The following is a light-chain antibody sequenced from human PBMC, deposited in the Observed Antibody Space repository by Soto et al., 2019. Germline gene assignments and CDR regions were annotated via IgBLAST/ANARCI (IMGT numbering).Light chain of an antibody. CDR3: QQYGISPGFT. V-gene: IGKV3-20*01. Sequence: EVVLTQSPGTLSLSPGERATLSCRASQRINNNFLAWYQQKPGQAPRLHIYGASSRATGIPDRFTGSGSGTDFTLTISRLEPEDFAVYYCQQYGISPGFTFGPGTKVDIK. CDR2: GAS. CDR1: QRINNNF. J-gene: IGKJ3*01.